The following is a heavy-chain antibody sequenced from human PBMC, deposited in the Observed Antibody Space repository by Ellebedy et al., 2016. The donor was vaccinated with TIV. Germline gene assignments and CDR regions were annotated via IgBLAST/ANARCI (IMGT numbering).Heavy chain of an antibody. D-gene: IGHD3-22*01. Sequence: AASVKVSCKASGYTFSSYDINWVRQATGLGIEWMGWMNPNSGNTGYAQKFQGRVTMTRNTSICTAYMELSSLRAEDTAVYYCARRRAGSSGSHDAFDIWGQGTMVTVSS. J-gene: IGHJ3*02. CDR1: GYTFSSYD. CDR3: ARRRAGSSGSHDAFDI. V-gene: IGHV1-8*01. CDR2: MNPNSGNT.